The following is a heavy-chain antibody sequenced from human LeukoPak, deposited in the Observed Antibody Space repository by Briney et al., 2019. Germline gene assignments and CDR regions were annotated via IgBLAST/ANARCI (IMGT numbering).Heavy chain of an antibody. V-gene: IGHV1-69*13. Sequence: SVKVSCKASGYTFTGYYMHWVRQAPGQGLEWMGGIIPIFGTANYAQKFQGRVTITADESTSTAYMELSSLRSEDTAVYYCARVKEGGSGNYYYYYYMDVWGKGTTVTISS. J-gene: IGHJ6*03. CDR3: ARVKEGGSGNYYYYYYMDV. CDR1: GYTFTGYY. D-gene: IGHD3-10*01. CDR2: IIPIFGTA.